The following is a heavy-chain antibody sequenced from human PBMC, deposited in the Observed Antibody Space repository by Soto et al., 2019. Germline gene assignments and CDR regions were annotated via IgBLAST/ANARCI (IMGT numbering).Heavy chain of an antibody. CDR2: IIPIFGTA. CDR3: ARGTDCSSTSCYLDYYYGMDV. CDR1: GGTFSSYA. J-gene: IGHJ6*02. D-gene: IGHD2-2*01. V-gene: IGHV1-69*13. Sequence: GASVKVSCKACGGTFSSYAISWVRQAPGQGLEWMGGIIPIFGTANYAQKFQGRVTITADESTSTAYMELSSLRSEDTAVYYCARGTDCSSTSCYLDYYYGMDVWGQGTTVTVSS.